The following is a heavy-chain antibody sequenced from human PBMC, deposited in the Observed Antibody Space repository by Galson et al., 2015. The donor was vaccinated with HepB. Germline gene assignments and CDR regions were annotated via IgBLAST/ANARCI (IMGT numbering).Heavy chain of an antibody. V-gene: IGHV3-21*01. CDR3: ARVEYSSSWYQDY. Sequence: SLRLSCAASGFTFSSYSMNWVRQAPGKGLEWVSSITTSNSYIYYADSVKGRFTISRDNAKNSLYLQMNSLRAEDTAVYYCARVEYSSSWYQDYWGQGTLVTVSS. D-gene: IGHD6-13*01. J-gene: IGHJ4*02. CDR1: GFTFSSYS. CDR2: ITTSNSYI.